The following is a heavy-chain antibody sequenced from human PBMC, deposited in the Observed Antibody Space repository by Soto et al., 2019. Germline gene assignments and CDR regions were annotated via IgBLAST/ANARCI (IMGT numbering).Heavy chain of an antibody. D-gene: IGHD3-3*01. Sequence: SQTLSLTCAISGDSVSSNSAAWNWIRQSPSRGLEWLGRTYYRSKWYNDYAVPVKSRITINPDTSKNQFSLQLNSVTPEDTAVYYCARGASYDFWSGYNPSGFDPWGQGTLVTVSS. CDR3: ARGASYDFWSGYNPSGFDP. V-gene: IGHV6-1*01. CDR1: GDSVSSNSAA. J-gene: IGHJ5*02. CDR2: TYYRSKWYN.